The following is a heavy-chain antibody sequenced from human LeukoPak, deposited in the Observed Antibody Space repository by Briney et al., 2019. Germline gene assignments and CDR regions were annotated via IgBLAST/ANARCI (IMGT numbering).Heavy chain of an antibody. Sequence: GGSLRLSCATSGFTFSGSVMQWVRQASGKGLEWVGRIRSKANSYATVYAASVKGRFTISRDDSKNTAYLQMNSLKTEDTAVYYCTRRGSSSYTGSDYWGQGTLVTVSS. D-gene: IGHD3-16*02. J-gene: IGHJ4*02. CDR2: IRSKANSYAT. CDR1: GFTFSGSV. V-gene: IGHV3-73*01. CDR3: TRRGSSSYTGSDY.